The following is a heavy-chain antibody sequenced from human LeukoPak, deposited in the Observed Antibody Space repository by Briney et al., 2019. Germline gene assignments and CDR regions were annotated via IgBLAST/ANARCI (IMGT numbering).Heavy chain of an antibody. CDR1: GGTLSSYA. D-gene: IGHD3-10*01. CDR3: ATYGTNEILY. J-gene: IGHJ4*02. Sequence: SVKVSCKASGGTLSSYAISWVRQAPGQGLEWMGRIIPIFGTAKYAQKFQGRVTITTDESTSTAYMELSSLRSDDTAVYYCATYGTNEILYWGQGTLVTVSS. CDR2: IIPIFGTA. V-gene: IGHV1-69*05.